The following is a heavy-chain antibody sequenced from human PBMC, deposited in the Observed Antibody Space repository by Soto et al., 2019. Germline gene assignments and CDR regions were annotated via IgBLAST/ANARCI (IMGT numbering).Heavy chain of an antibody. CDR2: IYYSGST. V-gene: IGHV4-59*01. D-gene: IGHD6-6*01. Sequence: SETLSLTCTVSGGSISSYYWSWIRQPPGKGLEWIGYIYYSGSTNYNPSLKSRVTISVDTSKNQFSLKLSSVTAADTAVYYCARGYSSSPTYYYYYMDVWGKGTKVTVSS. J-gene: IGHJ6*03. CDR3: ARGYSSSPTYYYYYMDV. CDR1: GGSISSYY.